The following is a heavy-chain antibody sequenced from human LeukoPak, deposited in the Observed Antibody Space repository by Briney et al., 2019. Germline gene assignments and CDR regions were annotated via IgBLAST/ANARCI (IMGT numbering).Heavy chain of an antibody. CDR2: IHYSGST. J-gene: IGHJ3*02. V-gene: IGHV4-59*01. CDR3: ARDPLGAFDI. Sequence: SETLSLTCTVSGGSISSYYWSWIRQPPGKGLEWIGYIHYSGSTNYNPSLKSRVTISVDTSKNQFSLKLSSVTAADTAVYYCARDPLGAFDIWGQGTMVTVSS. CDR1: GGSISSYY.